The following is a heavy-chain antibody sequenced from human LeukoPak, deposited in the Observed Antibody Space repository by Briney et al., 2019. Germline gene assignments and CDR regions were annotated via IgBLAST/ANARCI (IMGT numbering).Heavy chain of an antibody. CDR1: GFTFSNYG. Sequence: PGGSLRLSCAASGFTFSNYGMSWVRQAPGKGLEWVSAISGSGDSTYYADSVEGRFTISRDNSQNTLYLQMNSLRAEDTAVYYCANDYYDSSGYYAVGYWGQGTLVTVSS. CDR3: ANDYYDSSGYYAVGY. J-gene: IGHJ4*02. V-gene: IGHV3-23*01. D-gene: IGHD3-22*01. CDR2: ISGSGDST.